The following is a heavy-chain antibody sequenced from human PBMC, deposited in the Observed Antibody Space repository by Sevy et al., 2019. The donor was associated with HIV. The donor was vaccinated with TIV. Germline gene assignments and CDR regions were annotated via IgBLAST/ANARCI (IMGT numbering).Heavy chain of an antibody. D-gene: IGHD6-25*01. V-gene: IGHV3-21*04. CDR1: EFTFSSFT. Sequence: GGSLRLSCAASEFTFSSFTMTWVRQAPGKGLEWVASISRSKIYIHYADSVKGRFIISRDNAKNSLFLQMNSLRSDDTAVYYCARDLTFASGWSQGADYWGLGALVTVSS. J-gene: IGHJ4*02. CDR2: ISRSKIYI. CDR3: ARDLTFASGWSQGADY.